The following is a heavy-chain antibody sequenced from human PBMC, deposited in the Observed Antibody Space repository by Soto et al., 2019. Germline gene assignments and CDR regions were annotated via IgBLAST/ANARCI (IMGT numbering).Heavy chain of an antibody. J-gene: IGHJ6*02. CDR3: ARGRVPAAVPYYYYGMDV. CDR2: IIPIFGTA. V-gene: IGHV1-69*13. Sequence: SVKVSCKASGGTFSSYAISWVRQAPGQGLEWMGGIIPIFGTANYAQKFQGRVTITADESTSTAYMELSSLRSEDTAVYYCARGRVPAAVPYYYYGMDVWGQGTTVTVSS. CDR1: GGTFSSYA. D-gene: IGHD2-2*02.